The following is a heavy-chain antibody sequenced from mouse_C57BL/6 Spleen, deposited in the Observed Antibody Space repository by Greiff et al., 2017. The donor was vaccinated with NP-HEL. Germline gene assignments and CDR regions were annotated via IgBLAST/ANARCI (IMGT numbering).Heavy chain of an antibody. Sequence: EVMLVESGGGLVKPGGSLKLSCAASGFTFSDYGMHWVRQAPEKGLEWVAYISSGSSTIYYADTVKGRFTISRDNAKNTLFLQMTSLRSEDTAMYYCARSYSNYVWYFDVWGTGTTVTVSS. CDR1: GFTFSDYG. D-gene: IGHD2-5*01. CDR2: ISSGSSTI. CDR3: ARSYSNYVWYFDV. J-gene: IGHJ1*03. V-gene: IGHV5-17*01.